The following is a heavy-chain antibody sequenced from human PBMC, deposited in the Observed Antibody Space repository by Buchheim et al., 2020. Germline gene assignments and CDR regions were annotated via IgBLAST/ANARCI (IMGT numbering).Heavy chain of an antibody. Sequence: QVQLVQSGAEVKKPGASVKVSCKASGYTITGYYMHWVRQAPGQGLEWMGWINPNNGDTNYAQKFQGRVTMTRDTSISTFYIELSRLRSDDTAVYYCARFHYDTSMDVWGQGTT. CDR3: ARFHYDTSMDV. V-gene: IGHV1-2*02. CDR2: INPNNGDT. CDR1: GYTITGYY. J-gene: IGHJ6*02. D-gene: IGHD3-22*01.